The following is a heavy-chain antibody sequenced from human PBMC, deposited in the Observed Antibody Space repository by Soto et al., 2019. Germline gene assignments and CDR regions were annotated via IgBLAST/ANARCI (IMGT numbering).Heavy chain of an antibody. CDR2: IYKSATT. J-gene: IGHJ5*01. CDR1: GDSISTVDYF. V-gene: IGHV4-30-4*01. Sequence: SETLSLTCSVSGDSISTVDYFWAWARQPPGQALEYIGYIYKSATTYYNPSFESRVAISLDTSKGQFSLNVTSLTAADTAVYFCARGRYCLTGRCFPNWFDSWGQGTLVTVSS. D-gene: IGHD2-15*01. CDR3: ARGRYCLTGRCFPNWFDS.